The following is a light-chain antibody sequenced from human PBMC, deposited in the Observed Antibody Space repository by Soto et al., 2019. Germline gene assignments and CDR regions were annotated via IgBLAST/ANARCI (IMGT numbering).Light chain of an antibody. CDR3: TSYTSSITYV. V-gene: IGLV2-14*03. J-gene: IGLJ1*01. Sequence: SVLTKPASVTGSPGQSITISCTRTSSDVGGYNFVSWYQHHPGKAPKLIIYDVTNRPSGISNRFSGSKSGNTASLTISGLQAEDEADYYCTSYTSSITYVFGTGTKVTVL. CDR1: SSDVGGYNF. CDR2: DVT.